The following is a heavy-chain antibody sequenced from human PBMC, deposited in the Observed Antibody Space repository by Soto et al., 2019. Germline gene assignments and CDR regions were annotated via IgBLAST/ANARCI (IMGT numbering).Heavy chain of an antibody. CDR3: IRRGDPYGDYSY. D-gene: IGHD4-17*01. J-gene: IGHJ4*02. CDR1: GFTFSGSA. V-gene: IGHV3-73*01. Sequence: EVQLVESGGGLVQPGGSLKLSCAASGFTFSGSAMHWVRQASGKGLEWVGRIRSKANSYATAYAASVKGRFTISRDDSKNTAYLQMNSLKTEDTAVYYCIRRGDPYGDYSYWGQGTLVTVSS. CDR2: IRSKANSYAT.